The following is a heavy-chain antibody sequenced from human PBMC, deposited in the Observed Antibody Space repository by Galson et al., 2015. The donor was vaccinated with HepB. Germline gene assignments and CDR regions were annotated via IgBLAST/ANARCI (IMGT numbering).Heavy chain of an antibody. CDR2: ISSSSSYI. J-gene: IGHJ5*02. CDR1: GFTFSSYS. CDR3: ARDATLDSYYYDSSGYLPSSAQLNWFDP. Sequence: SLRLSCAASGFTFSSYSMNWVRQAPEKGLEWVSSISSSSSYIYYADSVKGRFTISRDNAKNSLYLQMNSLRAEDTAVYYCARDATLDSYYYDSSGYLPSSAQLNWFDPWGQGTLVTVSS. V-gene: IGHV3-21*01. D-gene: IGHD3-22*01.